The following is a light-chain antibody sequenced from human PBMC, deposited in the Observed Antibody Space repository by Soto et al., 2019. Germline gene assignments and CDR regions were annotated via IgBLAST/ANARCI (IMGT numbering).Light chain of an antibody. CDR3: QQYNTYWT. CDR1: QSINNW. V-gene: IGKV1-5*01. CDR2: DAS. J-gene: IGKJ1*01. Sequence: DIQMTQSPSTLSASVGDRVTITCRASQSINNWLAWYQQNPGKAPKLLIYDASSLGSGLPSRFSGSGSGTEFTLIISGLQPDDFATYSCQQYNTYWTFGQGTKVEIK.